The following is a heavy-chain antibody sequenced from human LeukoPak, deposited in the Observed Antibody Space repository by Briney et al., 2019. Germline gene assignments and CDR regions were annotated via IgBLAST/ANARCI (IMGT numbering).Heavy chain of an antibody. V-gene: IGHV1-8*01. Sequence: ASVKVSCKASGYTFTSYDINWVRQATGQGLEWMGWMNPNSGNTGYVQKFQGRVTMTRNTSIGTAYMELSSLRSEDTAVYYCARGSYYYDSSGYYGMDVWGKGTTVTVSS. CDR2: MNPNSGNT. J-gene: IGHJ6*04. CDR3: ARGSYYYDSSGYYGMDV. CDR1: GYTFTSYD. D-gene: IGHD3-22*01.